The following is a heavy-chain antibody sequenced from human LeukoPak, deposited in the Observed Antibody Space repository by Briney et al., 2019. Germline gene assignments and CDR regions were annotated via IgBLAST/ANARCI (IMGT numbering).Heavy chain of an antibody. CDR2: ISSNGGST. CDR1: GFTFSSYA. D-gene: IGHD2-2*01. CDR3: VKDAYCSSTSCYAPFAY. Sequence: GGSLRLSCSASGFTFSSYAMHWVRQAPGKGLEYVSTISSNGGSTSYADSEKGRFTISRDNSKNTLYLQMSSLRAEDTAVYYCVKDAYCSSTSCYAPFAYWGQGALVTVSS. J-gene: IGHJ4*02. V-gene: IGHV3-64D*09.